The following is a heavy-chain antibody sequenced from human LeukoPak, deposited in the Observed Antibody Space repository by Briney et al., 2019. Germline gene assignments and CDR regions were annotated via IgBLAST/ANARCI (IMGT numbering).Heavy chain of an antibody. Sequence: ASVKVSCKASGYTFTSYGISCGRQAPGQGLEWRGGISAYNGKTNYAQKLQGRVTMSTDTSTSTAYMELRSLRSDDTAVYSCARDRDITMIVAPLDYWGQGTLVTVSS. CDR2: ISAYNGKT. J-gene: IGHJ4*02. CDR1: GYTFTSYG. V-gene: IGHV1-18*01. CDR3: ARDRDITMIVAPLDY. D-gene: IGHD3-22*01.